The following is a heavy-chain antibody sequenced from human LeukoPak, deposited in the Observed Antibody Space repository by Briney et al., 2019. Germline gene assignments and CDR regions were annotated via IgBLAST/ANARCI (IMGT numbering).Heavy chain of an antibody. D-gene: IGHD1-20*01. CDR1: GFTFSSYT. J-gene: IGHJ4*02. CDR2: IGTSSTTI. Sequence: GGSLRLSCAASGFTFSSYTMNWVRQPPGKGLEWVSNIGTSSTTIYYADSVKGRFTISRDNSKNTLYLQMNSLRAEDTAVYYCAKVPEYNWNYYDYWGQGTLVTVSS. CDR3: AKVPEYNWNYYDY. V-gene: IGHV3-48*01.